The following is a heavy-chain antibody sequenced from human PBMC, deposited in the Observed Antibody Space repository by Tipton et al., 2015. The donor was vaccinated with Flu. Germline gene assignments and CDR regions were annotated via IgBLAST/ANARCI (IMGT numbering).Heavy chain of an antibody. Sequence: QLVQSGPEVKKPGESLKISCKGSGYSFSSNWIAWVRQMPGKGLEWMGVIYPSDSDTRYSPSFQGQVTISADKSISTAFLQWSSLKASDSGMYYCAKRGGNNSWNPLDFWGQGTLVTVSS. CDR3: AKRGGNNSWNPLDF. D-gene: IGHD1-1*01. CDR1: GYSFSSNW. J-gene: IGHJ4*02. CDR2: IYPSDSDT. V-gene: IGHV5-51*03.